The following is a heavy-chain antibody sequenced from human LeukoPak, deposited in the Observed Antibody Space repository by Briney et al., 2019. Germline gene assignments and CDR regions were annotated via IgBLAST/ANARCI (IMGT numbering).Heavy chain of an antibody. Sequence: ASVKVSCKASGYTFTSYYMHWLRQAPGQGLEWMGMINPSGGSTSYAQKFQGRVTMTRDTSTSTVYMELSSLRSEDTAVYYCARVFTEDYYDSSGYQYWGQGTLVTVSS. CDR3: ARVFTEDYYDSSGYQY. J-gene: IGHJ4*02. CDR2: INPSGGST. D-gene: IGHD3-22*01. V-gene: IGHV1-46*03. CDR1: GYTFTSYY.